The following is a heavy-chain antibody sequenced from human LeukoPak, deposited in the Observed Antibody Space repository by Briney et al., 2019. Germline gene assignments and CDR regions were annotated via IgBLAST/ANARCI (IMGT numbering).Heavy chain of an antibody. CDR2: ISGGGGST. Sequence: GGSLRLSCAASGFPSSSYAMSWVRQAPGKGLEWVSGISGGGGSTYYADSVRGRFTISRDNSKNTLYLQVNSLRAEDTAVYYCARTRGPNVFGGVHDYWGQGTLVTVSS. CDR3: ARTRGPNVFGGVHDY. V-gene: IGHV3-23*01. D-gene: IGHD3-16*01. J-gene: IGHJ4*02. CDR1: GFPSSSYA.